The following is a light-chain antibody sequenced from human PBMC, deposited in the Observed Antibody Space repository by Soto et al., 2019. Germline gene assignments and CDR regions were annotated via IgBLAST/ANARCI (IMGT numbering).Light chain of an antibody. J-gene: IGKJ1*01. CDR2: KTS. CDR3: QQYHIVST. CDR1: QSLDSW. V-gene: IGKV1-5*03. Sequence: DIQMTQSPSTLSASVEDRATITCLASQSLDSWLDWYQQKPGKPPKLLIYKTSILEFGVPSRFSGSGSGTLVTLTISSLQPGDFETYSGQQYHIVSTFGQGTKVEIK.